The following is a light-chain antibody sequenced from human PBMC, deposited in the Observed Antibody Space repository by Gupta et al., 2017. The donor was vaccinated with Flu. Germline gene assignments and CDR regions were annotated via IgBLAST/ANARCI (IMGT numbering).Light chain of an antibody. Sequence: QSAPTQPPSVSGSPGQSVTLPCTCTNNDIGRYDYVSWYQHHPGKAPKLILYEAIKRPSGVSDRFSGSKSGKTASLTISGLEAEDEGDYYCCSHTGDSTLIFGSGTSVTV. CDR1: NNDIGRYDY. CDR3: CSHTGDSTLI. J-gene: IGLJ1*01. V-gene: IGLV2-14*01. CDR2: EAI.